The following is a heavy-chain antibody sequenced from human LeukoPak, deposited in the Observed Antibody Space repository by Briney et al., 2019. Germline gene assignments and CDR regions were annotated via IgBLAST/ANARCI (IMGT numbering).Heavy chain of an antibody. CDR2: IRGSGGST. CDR3: ANAPSLLWFGEAYFDY. V-gene: IGHV3-23*01. CDR1: GFTSSSDA. D-gene: IGHD3-10*01. Sequence: VGSLRLSCAASGFTSSSDAMSWVRQAPGHRLEWFSAIRGSGGSTYYADSGKGRFTISRDNSKNMLYLQMNSLRAEDTAVYYCANAPSLLWFGEAYFDYWGQGTLVTVSS. J-gene: IGHJ4*02.